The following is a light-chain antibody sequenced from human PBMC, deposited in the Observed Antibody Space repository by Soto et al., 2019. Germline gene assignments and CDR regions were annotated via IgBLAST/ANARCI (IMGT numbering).Light chain of an antibody. J-gene: IGLJ2*01. Sequence: SYELTQPPSVSVSPGQTVTITCSGDKLESKYVCWYQQKPGQSPVLVIYQDSKRPSGIPERFSGSNSGNTAALTISGTQAMDEADYYCQAWDSTTVLFGGGTKLTVL. V-gene: IGLV3-1*01. CDR3: QAWDSTTVL. CDR2: QDS. CDR1: KLESKY.